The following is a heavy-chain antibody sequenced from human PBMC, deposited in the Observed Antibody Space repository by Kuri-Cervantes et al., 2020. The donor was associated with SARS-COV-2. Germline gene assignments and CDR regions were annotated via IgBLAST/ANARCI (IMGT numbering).Heavy chain of an antibody. CDR2: INWNGGST. J-gene: IGHJ3*02. V-gene: IGHV3-20*04. CDR3: ARDRSQSSENAFDI. D-gene: IGHD6-25*01. Sequence: GESLKISCAASGFTFSNAWMSWVRQAPGKGLEWVSGINWNGGSTGYADSVKGRFTISRDNAKNSLYLQMNSLRAEDTALYYCARDRSQSSENAFDIWGQGTMVTVSS. CDR1: GFTFSNAW.